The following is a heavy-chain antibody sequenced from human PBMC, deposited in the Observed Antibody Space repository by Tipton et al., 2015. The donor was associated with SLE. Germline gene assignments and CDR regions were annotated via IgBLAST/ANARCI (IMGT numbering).Heavy chain of an antibody. CDR1: GFTFSSYG. Sequence: SLRLSCTASGFTFSSYGMHWVRQAPGKGLEWVAVISYDGVDKYYAASARGRFTISRDNSKNMLYLQVHSLRTEDTALYYCAKDSGSGYYDSSDYSYYFDYWGQGIMVTVSS. J-gene: IGHJ4*02. D-gene: IGHD3-22*01. CDR3: AKDSGSGYYDSSDYSYYFDY. CDR2: ISYDGVDK. V-gene: IGHV3-30*18.